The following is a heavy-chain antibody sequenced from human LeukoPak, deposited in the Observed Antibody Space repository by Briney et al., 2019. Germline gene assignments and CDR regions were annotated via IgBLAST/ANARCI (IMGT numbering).Heavy chain of an antibody. CDR1: GFTFSTYE. J-gene: IGHJ4*02. CDR2: ISSGGGTM. CDR3: ARGGSTYLRRYFDY. V-gene: IGHV3-48*03. D-gene: IGHD2-15*01. Sequence: PGGSLRLSCAASGFTFSTYEMNWVRQAPGKGLEWVSYISSGGGTMFYADSVKGRFTISRDNAKNSLYLLIYSLRAEDTANYYCARGGSTYLRRYFDYWGQGTLVTISS.